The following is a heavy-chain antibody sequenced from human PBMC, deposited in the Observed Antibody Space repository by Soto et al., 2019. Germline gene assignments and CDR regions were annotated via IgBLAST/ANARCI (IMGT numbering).Heavy chain of an antibody. D-gene: IGHD1-20*01. CDR1: GASISSGDYF. CDR3: ARGHTYTWHY. CDR2: IYLHGTT. V-gene: IGHV4-61*08. J-gene: IGHJ4*02. Sequence: PSETLSLTCTVSGASISSGDYFWSWIRQPPGKGLEWIGEIYLHGTTKYSPSLESRVTVSADTSNNQFSLRLSSVTAADTAVYYCARGHTYTWHYWSQGTLVTVSS.